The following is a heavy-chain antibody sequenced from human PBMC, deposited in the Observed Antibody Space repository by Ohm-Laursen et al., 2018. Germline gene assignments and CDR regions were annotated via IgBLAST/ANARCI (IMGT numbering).Heavy chain of an antibody. J-gene: IGHJ5*02. CDR1: GGSMNNYY. CDR3: AKDGSNNGWLDP. CDR2: IYYSGST. D-gene: IGHD1/OR15-1a*01. Sequence: SETLSLTCTVSGGSMNNYYWRWIRQPPGEGLERIGYIYYSGSTNYNPSLKSRVTISVDQSKNQFSLRLTSVTAADTAVYYCAKDGSNNGWLDPWGQGILVTVSS. V-gene: IGHV4-59*01.